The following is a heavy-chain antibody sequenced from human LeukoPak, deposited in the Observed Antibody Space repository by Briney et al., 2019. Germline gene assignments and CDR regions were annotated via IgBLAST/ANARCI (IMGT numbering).Heavy chain of an antibody. J-gene: IGHJ4*02. Sequence: GGSLRLSCAASGFSFSDSYMSWIRQAPGKGLQWVSYISTRGRTINYGDSVKGRFTISRDNAKNSLYLKMNSLRAEDTAVYYCARVSGDYFVSWGQGTLVTVSS. D-gene: IGHD2-21*01. V-gene: IGHV3-11*04. CDR2: ISTRGRTI. CDR3: ARVSGDYFVS. CDR1: GFSFSDSY.